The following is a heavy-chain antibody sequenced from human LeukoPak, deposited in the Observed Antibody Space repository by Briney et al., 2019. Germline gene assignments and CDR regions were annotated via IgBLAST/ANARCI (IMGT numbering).Heavy chain of an antibody. CDR1: GGSFSGYY. J-gene: IGHJ5*02. V-gene: IGHV4-34*01. Sequence: SETLSLTCAVYGGSFSGYYWSWIRQPPGKGLEWIGSIYYSGSTYYNPSLKSRVTISVDTSKNQFSLKLSSVTAADTAVYYCARDRYCSGGSCYSGTNWFDPWGQGTLVTVSS. CDR2: IYYSGST. D-gene: IGHD2-15*01. CDR3: ARDRYCSGGSCYSGTNWFDP.